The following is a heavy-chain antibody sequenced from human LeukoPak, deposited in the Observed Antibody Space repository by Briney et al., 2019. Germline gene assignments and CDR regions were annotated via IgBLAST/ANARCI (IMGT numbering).Heavy chain of an antibody. CDR2: IKSKTDGGTT. CDR3: TTDSVFGVYDSSGYQQDV. J-gene: IGHJ6*04. D-gene: IGHD3-22*01. CDR1: GFTFSNAW. V-gene: IGHV3-15*01. Sequence: GGSLRLSCAASGFTFSNAWMSWVRQAPGKGLEWVGRIKSKTDGGTTDYAAPVKGRFTISRDDSKNTLYLQMNSLKTEDTAVYYCTTDSVFGVYDSSGYQQDVWGKGTTVTVSS.